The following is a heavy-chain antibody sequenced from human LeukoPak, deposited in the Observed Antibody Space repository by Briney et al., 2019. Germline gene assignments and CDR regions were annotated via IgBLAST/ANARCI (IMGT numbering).Heavy chain of an antibody. CDR1: GYDFTFYW. J-gene: IGHJ3*02. Sequence: GESLKISCKGSGYDFTFYWVAWVRQMPGKGLEWMGIIYPGDSDTRYSPSFQGQVTISADKSISTAYLQWNSLKASDTAMYYCARSYYDSSGYYSLGVLDIWGQGTVVTVSS. D-gene: IGHD3-22*01. V-gene: IGHV5-51*01. CDR2: IYPGDSDT. CDR3: ARSYYDSSGYYSLGVLDI.